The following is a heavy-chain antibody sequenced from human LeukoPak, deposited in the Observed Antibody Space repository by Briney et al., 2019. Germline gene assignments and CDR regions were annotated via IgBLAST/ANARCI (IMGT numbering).Heavy chain of an antibody. J-gene: IGHJ4*02. CDR2: ISGRGVST. V-gene: IGHV3-23*01. CDR3: AKSRGFLEWFLYSDY. CDR1: GFTFSSYA. D-gene: IGHD3-3*01. Sequence: GGSLRLSCAASGFTFSSYAMSWVRQAPGKGLEWVSAISGRGVSTSYADSVKGRFTISRDSSKNTLYLQMNSLKAEDTAVYYCAKSRGFLEWFLYSDYWGQGTLVTVSS.